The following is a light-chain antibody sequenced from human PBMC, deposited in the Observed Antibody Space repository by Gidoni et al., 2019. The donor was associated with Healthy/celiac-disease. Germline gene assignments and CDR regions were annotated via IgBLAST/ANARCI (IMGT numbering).Light chain of an antibody. CDR2: ATS. CDR1: QSVSSRF. Sequence: EIVLTQSPGTLPLSPGERATLSCRASQSVSSRFLAWYQQKPGQAPRLLIFATSNRATGIPDRFSGSGSGTDFTLTISRLEPEDFAVYYCQQYDSSPPTYTFGQGTKLEIK. J-gene: IGKJ2*01. CDR3: QQYDSSPPTYT. V-gene: IGKV3-20*01.